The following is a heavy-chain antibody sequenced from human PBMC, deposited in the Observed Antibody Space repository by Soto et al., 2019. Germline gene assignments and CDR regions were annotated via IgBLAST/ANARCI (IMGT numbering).Heavy chain of an antibody. V-gene: IGHV4-59*08. CDR1: GGSISSYY. Sequence: QVQLQESGPGLVKPSETLSLSCTVSGGSISSYYWSWFRQSPGKRMERIGYVHHSWGSSYNPSLRXXFXXSLDTAKSQFSLKVTSVTATDTAVYSCARQGFGPLHGLVDVWGQGTTVTVSS. CDR3: ARQGFGPLHGLVDV. CDR2: VHHSWGS. J-gene: IGHJ6*02. D-gene: IGHD3-10*01.